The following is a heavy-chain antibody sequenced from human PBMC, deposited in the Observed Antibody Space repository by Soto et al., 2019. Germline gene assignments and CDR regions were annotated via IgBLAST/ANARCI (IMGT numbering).Heavy chain of an antibody. J-gene: IGHJ5*01. CDR1: GFAFSNFA. CDR3: AAPRAPVPHTRDFDS. D-gene: IGHD2-15*01. CDR2: IGSGSRGT. V-gene: IGHV3-23*01. Sequence: EAQLLESGGGLVQPGGSLRLSCAASGFAFSNFAMSWVRQAPGKGLEWVSAIGSGSRGTHYAESVEDRFTISRDDSKNTLYLQLNSLAAADTAVYFYAAPRAPVPHTRDFDSWGQGTPVTVSP.